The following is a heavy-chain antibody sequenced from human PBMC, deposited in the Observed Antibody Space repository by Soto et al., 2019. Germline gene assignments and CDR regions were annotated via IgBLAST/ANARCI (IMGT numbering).Heavy chain of an antibody. CDR3: VRDLGGWTDY. CDR2: INAGNGNT. CDR1: GYTFTSYA. J-gene: IGHJ4*02. Sequence: QVQLVQSGAEVKKPGASVKVSCKASGYTFTSYAMQWVRQAPGQRLEWMGWINAGNGNTKYSQKFQGRVTNTRDTSASTAYMELSSLRSEDTAVYYYVRDLGGWTDYWGQGTLVTVSS. D-gene: IGHD6-19*01. V-gene: IGHV1-3*01.